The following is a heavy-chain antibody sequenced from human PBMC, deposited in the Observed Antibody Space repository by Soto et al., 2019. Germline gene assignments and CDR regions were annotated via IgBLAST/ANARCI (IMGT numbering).Heavy chain of an antibody. CDR1: GSTFTGYA. V-gene: IGHV3-23*01. J-gene: IGHJ5*01. CDR2: ISGGGSSA. D-gene: IGHD2-15*01. CDR3: AKGGCRGGSCYSFDS. Sequence: VQLLESGGDLVQPGGSLRLSCAASGSTFTGYAMSWVRQAPGKGLEWVSTISGGGSSAYYADSVKGRFTISRDNSKNTLYLRMNSLRAGDTAVYYCAKGGCRGGSCYSFDSWGQGTLVTVSS.